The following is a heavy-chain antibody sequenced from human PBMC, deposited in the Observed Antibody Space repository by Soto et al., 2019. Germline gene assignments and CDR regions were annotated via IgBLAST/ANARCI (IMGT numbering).Heavy chain of an antibody. J-gene: IGHJ4*02. CDR2: IDSSDSYT. V-gene: IGHV5-10-1*01. Sequence: GESLKISCKGSGYSFTSYWISWVRQMPGKGLEWMGRIDSSDSYTNYNPSFQGHVTISADKSITTAYLQWDSLRASDTAMYYCVRQDDYGGRDGLSFDYWGQGTLVTVSS. CDR3: VRQDDYGGRDGLSFDY. CDR1: GYSFTSYW. D-gene: IGHD4-17*01.